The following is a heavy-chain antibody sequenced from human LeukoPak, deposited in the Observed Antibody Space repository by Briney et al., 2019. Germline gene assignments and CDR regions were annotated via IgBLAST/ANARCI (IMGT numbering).Heavy chain of an antibody. V-gene: IGHV7-4-1*02. J-gene: IGHJ5*02. CDR3: ARRRVLAATASNWFDP. Sequence: ASVKVSCKASGYTFTSYAMNWVRQAPGQGLEWMGWINTNTGNPTYAQGFTGRFVFSLDTSVSTAYLQISSLKAEDTAVYYCARRRVLAATASNWFDPWGQGTLVTVSS. CDR1: GYTFTSYA. D-gene: IGHD2-2*01. CDR2: INTNTGNP.